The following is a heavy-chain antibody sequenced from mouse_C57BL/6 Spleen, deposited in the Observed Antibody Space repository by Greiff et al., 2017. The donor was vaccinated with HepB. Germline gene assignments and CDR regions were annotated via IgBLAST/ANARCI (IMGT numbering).Heavy chain of an antibody. J-gene: IGHJ2*01. CDR3: AINGDDYFDY. Sequence: QVQLQQPGAELVMPGASVKLSCKASGYTFTSYWMHWVKQRPGQGLEWIGEIDPSDSYTNYNQKFKGKSTLTVDKSSSTAYMQLSSLTSEDSAVYYGAINGDDYFDYWGQGTTLTVSS. D-gene: IGHD4-1*02. V-gene: IGHV1-69*01. CDR1: GYTFTSYW. CDR2: IDPSDSYT.